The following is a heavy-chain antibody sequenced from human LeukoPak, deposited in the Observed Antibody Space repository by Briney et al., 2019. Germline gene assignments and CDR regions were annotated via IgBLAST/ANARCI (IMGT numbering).Heavy chain of an antibody. CDR3: ARDAHHDNSGYYGY. V-gene: IGHV1-69*06. Sequence: SVKVSCKASGGAFSSYAISWVRQAPGQGLEWMGGIIPIFGTANYAQKFQGRVTITADKSTSTAYMELSSLRSQDTAVYYCARDAHHDNSGYYGYWGRGTLVTVSS. CDR2: IIPIFGTA. CDR1: GGAFSSYA. D-gene: IGHD3-22*01. J-gene: IGHJ4*02.